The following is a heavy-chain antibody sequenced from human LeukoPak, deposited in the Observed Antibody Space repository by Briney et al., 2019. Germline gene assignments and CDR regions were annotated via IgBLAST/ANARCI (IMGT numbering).Heavy chain of an antibody. D-gene: IGHD2/OR15-2a*01. V-gene: IGHV1-18*01. CDR1: GGTFSSYA. CDR3: ARDWGPFRTTTTMGAY. J-gene: IGHJ4*02. CDR2: ITAYNGNT. Sequence: ASVKVSCKASGGTFSSYAISWVRQAPGQGLEWMGWITAYNGNTNFAQKLQGRVTMTTDTSTSTAYMELRSLKSDDTAVYYCARDWGPFRTTTTMGAYWGQGTLVTVSS.